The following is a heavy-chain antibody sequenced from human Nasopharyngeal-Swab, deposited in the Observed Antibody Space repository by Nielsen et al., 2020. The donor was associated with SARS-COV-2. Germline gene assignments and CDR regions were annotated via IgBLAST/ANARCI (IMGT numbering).Heavy chain of an antibody. D-gene: IGHD4-17*01. CDR3: AKALGYGDYPIDAFDI. CDR2: ISYDGSNK. J-gene: IGHJ3*02. Sequence: GESLKISCAASGFTFSSYGMHWVRQAPGKGLEWVAVISYDGSNKYYADSVKGRFTISRDNSKNTLYLQMNSLRAEDTAVYYCAKALGYGDYPIDAFDIWGQGTMVTVSS. CDR1: GFTFSSYG. V-gene: IGHV3-30*18.